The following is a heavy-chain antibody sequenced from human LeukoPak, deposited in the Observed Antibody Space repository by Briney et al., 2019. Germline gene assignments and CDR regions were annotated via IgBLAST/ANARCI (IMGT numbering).Heavy chain of an antibody. D-gene: IGHD3-22*01. Sequence: GGSLTLACTASGFSFSSYWMSWVRQAPGKGLEWVANIKQDGSEKYYVDSVKGRFTISRDNAKNALYLQMNSLRAEDTAVYYCARDRYDSSGYLSPFDYWGQGTLVTVSS. V-gene: IGHV3-7*01. CDR2: IKQDGSEK. CDR3: ARDRYDSSGYLSPFDY. CDR1: GFSFSSYW. J-gene: IGHJ4*02.